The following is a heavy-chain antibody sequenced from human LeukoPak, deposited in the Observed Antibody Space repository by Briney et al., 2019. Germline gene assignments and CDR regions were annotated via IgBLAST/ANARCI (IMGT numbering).Heavy chain of an antibody. CDR3: AKDRLEFYGSARYYFDS. Sequence: SGGSLRLSCAASGFTFSNAWMSWVRQAPGKGLEWVSYISSSSSTIYYADSVKGRFTISRDSSKDTLYLQMNSLRTEDTAVYFCAKDRLEFYGSARYYFDSWGQGSLVTVSS. J-gene: IGHJ4*02. CDR2: ISSSSSTI. CDR1: GFTFSNAW. V-gene: IGHV3-48*01. D-gene: IGHD3-10*01.